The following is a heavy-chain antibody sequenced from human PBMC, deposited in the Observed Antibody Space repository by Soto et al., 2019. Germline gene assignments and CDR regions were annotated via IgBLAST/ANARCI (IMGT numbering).Heavy chain of an antibody. J-gene: IGHJ4*02. D-gene: IGHD6-6*01. CDR2: THHSGRT. CDR3: ARAAWGQLVPYFDY. V-gene: IGHV4-61*01. Sequence: SETLSLTCTVSGGSVSSGSYYWSWIRQPPGKGLEWIGETHHSGRTNYNPSLKSRVTISVDTSKNQFSLKLSSVTAADTAVYYCARAAWGQLVPYFDYWGQGTLVTVSS. CDR1: GGSVSSGSYY.